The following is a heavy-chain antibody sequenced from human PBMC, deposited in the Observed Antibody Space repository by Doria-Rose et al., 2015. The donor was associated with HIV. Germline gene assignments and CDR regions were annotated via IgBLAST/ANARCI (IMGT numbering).Heavy chain of an antibody. Sequence: VQLQQWGAGLLKPSETLSLTCAVYGGSFSGHNWSWIRQPSGKGLEWIGEVNHSGSTKYNPSLKSRATISVDTPRNQFSLKVPSVTAADTAVYYCAELGVDVWGQGTMVTVSS. J-gene: IGHJ3*01. CDR3: AELGVDV. CDR1: GGSFSGHN. D-gene: IGHD7-27*01. CDR2: VNHSGST. V-gene: IGHV4-34*01.